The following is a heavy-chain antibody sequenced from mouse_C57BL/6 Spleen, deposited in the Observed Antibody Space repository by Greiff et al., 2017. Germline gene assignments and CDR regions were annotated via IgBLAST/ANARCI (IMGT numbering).Heavy chain of an antibody. CDR2: IDPSDSYT. J-gene: IGHJ1*03. D-gene: IGHD1-1*02. V-gene: IGHV1-59*01. Sequence: QVQLQQPGAELVRPGTSVKLSCKASGYTFTSYWMHWVKQRPGQGLEWIGVIDPSDSYTNYNQKFKGKATLTVDTSSSTAYMQLSSLTSEDSAVYYCARLNYGGGYFDVWGTGTTVTVSS. CDR1: GYTFTSYW. CDR3: ARLNYGGGYFDV.